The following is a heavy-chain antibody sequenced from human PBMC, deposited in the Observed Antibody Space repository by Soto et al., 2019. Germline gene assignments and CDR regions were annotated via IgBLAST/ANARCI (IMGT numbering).Heavy chain of an antibody. CDR3: VLGISYYWAY. D-gene: IGHD1-20*01. CDR2: ISGSGSST. V-gene: IGHV3-23*04. CDR1: GLTFNNYA. J-gene: IGHJ4*02. Sequence: EVQLVDSGGGLVQPGGSLRLSCAASGLTFNNYAMSWLRQAPGKGLEWVSAISGSGSSTYYADSVKGRCTISRDNSRNMLYLQINSLQAEDTAVYYCVLGISYYWAYWGQGNVVTVSS.